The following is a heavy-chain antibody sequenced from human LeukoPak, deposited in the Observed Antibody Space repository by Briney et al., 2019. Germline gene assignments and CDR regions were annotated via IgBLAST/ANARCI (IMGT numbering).Heavy chain of an antibody. CDR1: GYTFTGYY. D-gene: IGHD2-2*02. CDR2: INPNSGGT. Sequence: ASVKVSCKASGYTFTGYYMHWVRQAPGQGLEWMGWINPNSGGTNYAQKFQGRVTMTRDTSISTAYMELSGLRSDDTAVYYCARGGKPDCSSTSCYNYWGQGTLVTVSS. CDR3: ARGGKPDCSSTSCYNY. V-gene: IGHV1-2*02. J-gene: IGHJ4*02.